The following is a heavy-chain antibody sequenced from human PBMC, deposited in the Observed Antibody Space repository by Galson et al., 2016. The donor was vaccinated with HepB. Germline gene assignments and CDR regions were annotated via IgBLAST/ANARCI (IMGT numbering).Heavy chain of an antibody. Sequence: SLRLSCAVSGFSFSTFVLHWVRQAPGKGLEWVAAISYDGRSRHYAGSVTGRFTISRDNSKSTLYLQMNSLRIEDTAVYYCARDLSGTFYNYWGQGTLVTVSS. CDR2: ISYDGRSR. V-gene: IGHV3-30*04. CDR1: GFSFSTFV. D-gene: IGHD3-10*01. J-gene: IGHJ4*02. CDR3: ARDLSGTFYNY.